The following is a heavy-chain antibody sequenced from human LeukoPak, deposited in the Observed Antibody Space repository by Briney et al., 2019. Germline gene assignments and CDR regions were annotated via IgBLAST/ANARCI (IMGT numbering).Heavy chain of an antibody. Sequence: GGSLRLSCAASGFTFSSYWMSWVRQAPGKGLEWGANIKKDGSEKYYVDSVKGRFTISRDNAKNSLYLQMNSLRGEDTAFYYCAKDISGDIEVAVPEYWGQGTLVTVSS. V-gene: IGHV3-7*03. CDR1: GFTFSSYW. J-gene: IGHJ4*02. CDR2: IKKDGSEK. D-gene: IGHD6-19*01. CDR3: AKDISGDIEVAVPEY.